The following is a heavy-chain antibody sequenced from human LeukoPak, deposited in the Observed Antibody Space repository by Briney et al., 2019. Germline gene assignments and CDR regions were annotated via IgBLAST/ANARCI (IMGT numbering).Heavy chain of an antibody. CDR1: GGSFSSYT. V-gene: IGHV1-69*04. Sequence: SVKVSCKASGGSFSSYTISWVRQAPGQGLEWMGRIIPILGIANYAQKFQGRVTITADKSTSTAYMELSSLRSEDTAVYYCAREAAYCGGDCLYYFDYWGQGTLVTVSS. CDR2: IIPILGIA. CDR3: AREAAYCGGDCLYYFDY. J-gene: IGHJ4*02. D-gene: IGHD2-21*01.